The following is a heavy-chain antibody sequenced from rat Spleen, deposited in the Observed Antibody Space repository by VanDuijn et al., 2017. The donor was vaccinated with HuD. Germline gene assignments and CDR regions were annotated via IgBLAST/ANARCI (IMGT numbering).Heavy chain of an antibody. D-gene: IGHD1-11*01. Sequence: EVQLQESGPGLVKPSQSLSLTCSVTGNSIANGYRWNWIRQFPGDKLEWMGYINSAGNANYNPSLKSRISITRDTSKNQFFLQLNSVTTEDTATYYCARYRDSFGHVGIFDYWGQGVMVTVSS. CDR2: INSAGNA. V-gene: IGHV3-3*01. CDR3: ARYRDSFGHVGIFDY. CDR1: GNSIANGYR. J-gene: IGHJ2*01.